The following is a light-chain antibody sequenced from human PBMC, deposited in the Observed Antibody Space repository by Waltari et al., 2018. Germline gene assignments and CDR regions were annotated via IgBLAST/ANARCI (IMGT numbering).Light chain of an antibody. V-gene: IGKV4-1*01. Sequence: DIVMTQSPDSLAVSLGERATINCKSSQSVLYISNNNNYLAWYQQKPGQSPKLLIYWASTRESGVPDRFSGSGSGADFTLTISTLQAEDVAVYYCQQYYSTPYTFGQGTRLEIK. CDR3: QQYYSTPYT. J-gene: IGKJ2*01. CDR1: QSVLYISNNNNY. CDR2: WAS.